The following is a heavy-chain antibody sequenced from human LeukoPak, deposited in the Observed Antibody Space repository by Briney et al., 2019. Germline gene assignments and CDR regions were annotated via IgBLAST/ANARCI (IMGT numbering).Heavy chain of an antibody. D-gene: IGHD6-6*01. CDR3: ARGLSEYSKPSPIY. CDR1: GYTFTSYD. Sequence: ASVKVSCKASGYTFTSYDINWVRQATGQGLEWMGCMNPNSGNTGYAQKLQGRVTMTTDTSTSTAYMELRSLRSDDTAVYYCARGLSEYSKPSPIYWGQGTLVTVSS. V-gene: IGHV1-8*01. J-gene: IGHJ4*02. CDR2: MNPNSGNT.